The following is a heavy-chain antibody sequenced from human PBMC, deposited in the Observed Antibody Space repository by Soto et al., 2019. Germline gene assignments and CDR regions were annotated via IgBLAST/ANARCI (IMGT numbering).Heavy chain of an antibody. Sequence: QVQLVQSGAEVKKPGASVKVSCKASGYTFTSYYMHWVRQAPGQGLEWMGIINPSGGSTSYAQKFQGRVTKTRDTSTSTVYMELSSLRSEDTAVYYCARVSIVATPNNWFDPWGQGTLVTVSS. J-gene: IGHJ5*02. CDR1: GYTFTSYY. V-gene: IGHV1-46*03. CDR3: ARVSIVATPNNWFDP. D-gene: IGHD5-12*01. CDR2: INPSGGST.